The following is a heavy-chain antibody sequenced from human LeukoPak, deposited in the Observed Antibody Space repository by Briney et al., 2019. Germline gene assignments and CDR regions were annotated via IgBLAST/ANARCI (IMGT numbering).Heavy chain of an antibody. CDR3: ARSTTHPYYNYMDV. J-gene: IGHJ6*03. CDR2: IFPSGGEI. CDR1: GFTFSTFA. D-gene: IGHD4-17*01. V-gene: IGHV3-23*01. Sequence: PGGSLRLSCAASGFTFSTFAMIWVRQPPGKGLEWVSSIFPSGGEIHYADSVRGRFTISRDNSKSTLSLQMNSLRVEDTAVYYCARSTTHPYYNYMDVWGKGTTVTLSS.